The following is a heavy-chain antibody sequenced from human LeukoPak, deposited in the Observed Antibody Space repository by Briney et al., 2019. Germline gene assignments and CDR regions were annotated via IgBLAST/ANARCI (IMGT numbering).Heavy chain of an antibody. CDR3: ASDYSDCVGCDY. V-gene: IGHV3-66*01. CDR2: IYSGGST. Sequence: PGGSLRLSCAASGFTVSSNYMSWVRQAPGKGLEWVSVIYSGGSTYYADSVKGRFTISRDNPKNTLYLQMNSLRAEDTAVYYCASDYSDCVGCDYWGQGTLVTVSS. J-gene: IGHJ4*02. CDR1: GFTVSSNY. D-gene: IGHD4-11*01.